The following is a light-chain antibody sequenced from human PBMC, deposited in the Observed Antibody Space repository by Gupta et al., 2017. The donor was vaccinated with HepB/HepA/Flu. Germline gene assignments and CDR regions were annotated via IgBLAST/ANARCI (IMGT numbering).Light chain of an antibody. CDR1: QSVGPY. CDR2: DAS. CDR3: QQRGNWPLFT. J-gene: IGKJ3*01. V-gene: IGKV3-11*01. Sequence: DNVLTQSPATLSLSPGERATLSCRATQSVGPYLAWYQHKPGQAPRLLIYDASNRAPGIPARFSGSGSGTDFTLTISSREPEDFAVYYCQQRGNWPLFTFGPGTKVDIK.